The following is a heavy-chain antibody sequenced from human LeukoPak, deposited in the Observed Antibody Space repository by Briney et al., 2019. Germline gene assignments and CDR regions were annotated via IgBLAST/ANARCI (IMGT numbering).Heavy chain of an antibody. CDR3: AKDFGGYVAYFDY. Sequence: SGGSLRLSCAASGFTFSSYAMSWVRQAPGKGLEWVSLISGNGRRTYYAASVKGRFTISRDNPKNTLYLQMNSLRAEDTDIYYCAKDFGGYVAYFDYWGQGTLVTVSS. J-gene: IGHJ4*02. CDR2: ISGNGRRT. D-gene: IGHD5-12*01. V-gene: IGHV3-23*01. CDR1: GFTFSSYA.